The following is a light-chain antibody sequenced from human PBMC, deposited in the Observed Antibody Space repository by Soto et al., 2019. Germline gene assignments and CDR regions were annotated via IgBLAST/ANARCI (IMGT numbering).Light chain of an antibody. CDR2: SND. Sequence: QSVLTQPPSASGTPGQRVTISCSGSSSNIGSNAVNWYQHLPGTAPKLLIYSNDQRPSGVPDRFSGSKSGTSASLAISGLQSEDEADYYCCSFAGSSPWVFGGGTKLTVL. J-gene: IGLJ3*02. V-gene: IGLV1-44*01. CDR1: SSNIGSNA. CDR3: CSFAGSSPWV.